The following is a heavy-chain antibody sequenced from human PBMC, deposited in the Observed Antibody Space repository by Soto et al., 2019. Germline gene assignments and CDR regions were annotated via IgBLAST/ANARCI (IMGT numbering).Heavy chain of an antibody. CDR3: AREGADFVQVPYY. V-gene: IGHV4-30-4*01. Sequence: QVRLQESGPKLVRPSQTLSLTCSVSGFSINRGDYYWSWIRQSPGRGLEWFGSIYYNGDTNYNPSLGSRVTMSVDTSKNQFFLPLQSVVAAATAVYFCAREGADFVQVPYYWGQGTLITVSS. CDR2: IYYNGDT. CDR1: GFSINRGDYY. J-gene: IGHJ4*02. D-gene: IGHD1-26*01.